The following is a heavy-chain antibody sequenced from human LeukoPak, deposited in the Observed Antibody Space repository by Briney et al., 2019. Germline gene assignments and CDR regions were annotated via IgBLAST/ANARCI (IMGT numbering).Heavy chain of an antibody. D-gene: IGHD2-2*01. V-gene: IGHV1-3*01. CDR1: GYTFTSYA. Sequence: ASVKVSCKASGYTFTSYAMHWVRQAPGQRLEWMGWINAGNGNTKYSQKFQGRVTITRDTSASTAYMELSSLRSEDTAVYYCARDSRGGDIVVVPAASGFDYWGQGTLVTVSS. J-gene: IGHJ4*02. CDR2: INAGNGNT. CDR3: ARDSRGGDIVVVPAASGFDY.